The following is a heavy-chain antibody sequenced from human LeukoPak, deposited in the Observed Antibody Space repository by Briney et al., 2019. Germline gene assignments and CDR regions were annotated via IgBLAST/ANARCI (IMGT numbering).Heavy chain of an antibody. J-gene: IGHJ3*01. CDR1: GYSISSGYY. Sequence: SETLSPTCGVSGYSISSGYYWGWIRQPPGKGLEWIGSIYHSGSTYYNPSLKSRVTISVDTSKNQLSLKLRSVTAADTALYYCARWDSGEWFHDAFDVWGQGTRVTVSS. CDR2: IYHSGST. V-gene: IGHV4-38-2*01. D-gene: IGHD3-3*01. CDR3: ARWDSGEWFHDAFDV.